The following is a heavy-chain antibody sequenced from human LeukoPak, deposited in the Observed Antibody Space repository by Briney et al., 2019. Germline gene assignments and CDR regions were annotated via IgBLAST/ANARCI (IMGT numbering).Heavy chain of an antibody. CDR1: GGSISSSSYY. CDR2: IYYSGST. CDR3: ARDVRNYYDSSGYPDY. D-gene: IGHD3-22*01. Sequence: SETLSLTCTVSGGSISSSSYYWGWIRQPPGKGLEWIGSIYYSGSTYYNPSLKSRVTISVDTSTNQFSLKLSSVTAADTAVYYCARDVRNYYDSSGYPDYWGQGTLVTVSS. V-gene: IGHV4-39*07. J-gene: IGHJ4*02.